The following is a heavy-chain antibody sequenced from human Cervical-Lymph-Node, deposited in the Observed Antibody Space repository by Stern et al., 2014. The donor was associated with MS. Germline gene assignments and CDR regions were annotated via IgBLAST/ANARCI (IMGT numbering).Heavy chain of an antibody. V-gene: IGHV3-21*01. J-gene: IGHJ4*02. CDR1: GFIFSTYS. Sequence: EVQLEESGGGLVKPGGSLRLSCAASGFIFSTYSMNWVRQAPGKGLEWVSSISGSSTHIHYAESVKGRFSISRDNAKSSVYLQMISLRAEDTAVYYCARAATRPDYFDYWGQGTLVTVSS. D-gene: IGHD1-1*01. CDR2: ISGSSTHI. CDR3: ARAATRPDYFDY.